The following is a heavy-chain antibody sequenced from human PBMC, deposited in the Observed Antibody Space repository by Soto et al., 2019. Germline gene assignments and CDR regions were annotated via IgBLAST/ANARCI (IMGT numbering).Heavy chain of an antibody. V-gene: IGHV3-9*01. CDR3: AKDMGYGHPAESYYGMDV. D-gene: IGHD5-18*01. CDR2: ISWNSGSI. CDR1: GFTFDDYA. Sequence: PGGSLRLSCAASGFTFDDYAMHWVRQAPGKGLEWVSGISWNSGSIGHADSVKGRFTISRDNAKNSLYLQMNSLRAEDTALYYCAKDMGYGHPAESYYGMDVWGQGTTVTVSS. J-gene: IGHJ6*02.